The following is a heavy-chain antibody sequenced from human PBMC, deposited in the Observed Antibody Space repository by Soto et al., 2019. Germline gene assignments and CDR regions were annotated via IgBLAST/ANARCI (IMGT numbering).Heavy chain of an antibody. CDR2: IYYSGST. CDR3: ARVSTYYYDSSGYYFDY. Sequence: PSETLSLTCTVSGGSISSGDYYWSWIRQPPGKGLEWIGYIYYSGSTYYNPSLKSRVTISVDTSKNQFSLKLSSVTAADTAVYYCARVSTYYYDSSGYYFDYWGQGPLVTVSS. J-gene: IGHJ4*02. CDR1: GGSISSGDYY. D-gene: IGHD3-22*01. V-gene: IGHV4-30-4*01.